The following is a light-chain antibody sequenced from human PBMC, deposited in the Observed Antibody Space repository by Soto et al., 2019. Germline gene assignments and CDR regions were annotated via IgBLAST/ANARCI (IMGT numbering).Light chain of an antibody. V-gene: IGKV3-11*01. Sequence: EVVLTQSPATLSLSPGERATLSCRASQNIDIYLAWYQQKPGQAPRLLIYDASNRATGIPARFSGGGSGTDFTLTISSLEPEDFAVYYCHQRSTWPPITFGQGTRLEIK. CDR3: HQRSTWPPIT. J-gene: IGKJ5*01. CDR1: QNIDIY. CDR2: DAS.